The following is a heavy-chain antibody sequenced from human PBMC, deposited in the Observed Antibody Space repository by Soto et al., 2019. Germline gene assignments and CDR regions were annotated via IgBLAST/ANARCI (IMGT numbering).Heavy chain of an antibody. Sequence: EVQLVESGGGLVKPGGSLTLSCAVSGFPINKAWMGWVRQGPGKGLEWVGRLKSVSDGGKAEYTATVRDRFAISRDDSKNMMYLQMNSLQAEDTAVYFCPTMRWNFWSTEWGQGTLVTVSS. J-gene: IGHJ4*02. CDR3: PTMRWNFWSTE. D-gene: IGHD3-3*01. V-gene: IGHV3-15*01. CDR1: GFPINKAW. CDR2: LKSVSDGGKA.